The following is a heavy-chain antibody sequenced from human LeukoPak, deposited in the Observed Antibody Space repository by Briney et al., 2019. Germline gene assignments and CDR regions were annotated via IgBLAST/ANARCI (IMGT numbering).Heavy chain of an antibody. J-gene: IGHJ4*02. D-gene: IGHD6-13*01. CDR1: GGSISSYY. V-gene: IGHV4-59*01. Sequence: PSETLSLTCTVSGGSISSYYWSWIRQPPGKALEWIGYIYYSGSTNYNPSLKSRVTISVDTSKNQFSLKLSSVTAADTAVYYCARGGAAAGARYWGQGTLVTVSS. CDR2: IYYSGST. CDR3: ARGGAAAGARY.